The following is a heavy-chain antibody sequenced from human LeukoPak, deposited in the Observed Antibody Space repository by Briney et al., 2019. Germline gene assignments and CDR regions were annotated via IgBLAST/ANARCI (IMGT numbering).Heavy chain of an antibody. Sequence: GGSLRLSCAASGFTFSSYAMSWVRQAPGKGLEWVSAISGSGGSTYYAGSVKGRFTISRDNSKNTLYLQMNSLRAEDTAVYYCAKDGDSSPTRYWGQGTLVTVSS. CDR1: GFTFSSYA. D-gene: IGHD6-13*01. CDR2: ISGSGGST. J-gene: IGHJ4*02. CDR3: AKDGDSSPTRY. V-gene: IGHV3-23*01.